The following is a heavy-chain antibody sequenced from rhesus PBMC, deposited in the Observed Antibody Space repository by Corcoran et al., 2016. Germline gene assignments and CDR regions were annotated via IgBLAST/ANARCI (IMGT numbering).Heavy chain of an antibody. J-gene: IGHJ3*01. Sequence: QVQLQESGPGLVKPSETLSLTCAVSGGSISGYYWSWIRQPPGKGLEGLGRIFGSGESPASHPSLTSQVPISTDTSTNQFSLRLSSVTAADTAVYYCATRYYNFWSGSFAAFDFWGQGLRVTVSS. CDR1: GGSISGYY. CDR3: ATRYYNFWSGSFAAFDF. D-gene: IGHD3-3*01. V-gene: IGHV4-147*01. CDR2: IFGSGESP.